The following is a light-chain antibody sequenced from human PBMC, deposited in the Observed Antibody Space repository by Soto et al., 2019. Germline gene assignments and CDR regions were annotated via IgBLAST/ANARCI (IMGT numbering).Light chain of an antibody. J-gene: IGKJ5*01. CDR3: QQYNNGPPIT. CDR2: GAS. Sequence: EIVMTQSPATLSVSPGERATLSCRASQSISSNLAWYQQKPGQAPRLLIYGASTRATGIPARFSGSGSGTEFTLTISSLQSKDLAVNSCQQYNNGPPITFGQGTRREIK. V-gene: IGKV3-15*01. CDR1: QSISSN.